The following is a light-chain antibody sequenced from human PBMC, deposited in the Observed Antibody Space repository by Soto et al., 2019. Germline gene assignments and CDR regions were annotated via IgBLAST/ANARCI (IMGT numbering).Light chain of an antibody. CDR3: CSYTTISSYV. J-gene: IGLJ1*01. Sequence: QSVLTQPASVSGSPGQSIAISCTGTSSDVGAYNYVSWYQQYPGKAPKLIVYDVNNRPSGVSNSLFGYKSGNTASLTISGLKDEDEADYYCCSYTTISSYVFGTGTQLTVL. CDR1: SSDVGAYNY. V-gene: IGLV2-14*01. CDR2: DVN.